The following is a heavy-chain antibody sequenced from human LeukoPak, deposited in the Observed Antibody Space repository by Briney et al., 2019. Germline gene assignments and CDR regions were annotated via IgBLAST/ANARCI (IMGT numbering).Heavy chain of an antibody. CDR3: ARGYVLTPSVCLDY. Sequence: PGGSLRLSCAASGFTFSSYGMHWVRQAPGKGLEWVAVIWYDGSNKYYADSVKGRFTISRDNSKNTLYLQMNGLRAEDTAVYYCARGYVLTPSVCLDYWGQGTMVTVSS. D-gene: IGHD3-16*01. CDR2: IWYDGSNK. J-gene: IGHJ3*01. V-gene: IGHV3-33*01. CDR1: GFTFSSYG.